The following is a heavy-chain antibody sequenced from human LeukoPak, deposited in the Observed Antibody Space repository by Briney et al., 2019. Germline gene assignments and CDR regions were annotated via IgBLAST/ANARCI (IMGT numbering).Heavy chain of an antibody. CDR3: ASGGGSGSYLPYYYYGMDV. D-gene: IGHD3-10*01. CDR1: GYRFTSYW. CDR2: IDPSDSYT. Sequence: GESLRISCKGSGYRFTSYWISWVRQMPGKGLEWMGRIDPSDSYTNYSPSFQGHVTIPADKSISTAYLQWSSLKSSDTAMYYCASGGGSGSYLPYYYYGMDVWGKGTTVTVSS. J-gene: IGHJ6*04. V-gene: IGHV5-10-1*01.